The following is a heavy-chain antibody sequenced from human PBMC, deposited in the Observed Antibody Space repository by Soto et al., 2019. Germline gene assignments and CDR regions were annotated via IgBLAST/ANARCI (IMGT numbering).Heavy chain of an antibody. CDR2: ISYDGSNK. D-gene: IGHD6-19*01. J-gene: IGHJ4*02. V-gene: IGHV3-30-3*01. CDR3: ARVLFDSGYSSGWYYFDY. CDR1: GFTFSSYA. Sequence: QVQLVESGGGVVQPGRSLRLSCAASGFTFSSYAMHWVRQAPGKGLEWVAVISYDGSNKYYADSVKGRFTISRDNSKNTLYRQMNSLRAEDTAVYYCARVLFDSGYSSGWYYFDYWGQGTLVTVSS.